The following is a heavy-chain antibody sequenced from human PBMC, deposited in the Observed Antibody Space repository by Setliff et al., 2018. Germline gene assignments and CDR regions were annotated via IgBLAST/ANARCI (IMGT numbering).Heavy chain of an antibody. V-gene: IGHV3-20*04. Sequence: GGSLRLSCAASGFTFDVYDLNWVRQAPGKGLEWVSSINWNGDRTAYADSVKGRFTISRDNAKSSLYLQMNSLRAEDTAVYYCARRHIGVIIGYYFDHWGQGTLVTVSS. CDR2: INWNGDRT. CDR1: GFTFDVYD. J-gene: IGHJ4*02. D-gene: IGHD3-3*01. CDR3: ARRHIGVIIGYYFDH.